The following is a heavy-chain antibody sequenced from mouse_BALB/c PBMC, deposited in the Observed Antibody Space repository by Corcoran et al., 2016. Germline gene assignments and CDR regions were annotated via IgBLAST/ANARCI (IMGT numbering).Heavy chain of an antibody. V-gene: IGHV9-3-1*01. CDR3: ARGPRDYYAMDY. CDR1: GYTFTNYG. CDR2: INTYTGEP. J-gene: IGHJ4*01. Sequence: QIQLVQSGPELKKPGETVKISCKASGYTFTNYGMNWVKQAPGKGLKWMGWINTYTGEPTYADDFKGRFAFSLETSASTAYLQINNLKNKDTATYFCARGPRDYYAMDYWGQGTSVTVSS.